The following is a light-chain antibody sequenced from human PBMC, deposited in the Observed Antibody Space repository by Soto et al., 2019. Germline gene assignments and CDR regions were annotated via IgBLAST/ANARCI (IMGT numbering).Light chain of an antibody. Sequence: EIGLTQSPGTLSLSPGERATLSCRASQSVSNNYLAWYQQKPGQAHRLLIYGASNRATGIPDRFSGSGSGTDFTLTISRLEPEDFAVYNCQLYGSSGTFGQGTKVEIK. V-gene: IGKV3-20*01. CDR1: QSVSNNY. J-gene: IGKJ1*01. CDR3: QLYGSSGT. CDR2: GAS.